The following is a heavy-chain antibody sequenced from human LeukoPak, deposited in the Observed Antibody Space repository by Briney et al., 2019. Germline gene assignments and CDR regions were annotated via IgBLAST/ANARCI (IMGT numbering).Heavy chain of an antibody. V-gene: IGHV3-30*02. CDR2: IRYDGSNK. CDR3: ARVRGEAYGDYYFDY. CDR1: GFTFSSYG. Sequence: GGSLRLSCAASGFTFSSYGMHWVRQAPGKGLEWVAFIRYDGSNKYYADSVKGRFTISRDNSKNTLYLQMNSLRAEDTAVYYCARVRGEAYGDYYFDYWGQGTLVTVSS. D-gene: IGHD4-17*01. J-gene: IGHJ4*02.